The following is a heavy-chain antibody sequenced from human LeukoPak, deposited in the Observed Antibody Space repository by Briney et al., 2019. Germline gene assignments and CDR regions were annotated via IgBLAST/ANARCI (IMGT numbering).Heavy chain of an antibody. V-gene: IGHV3-66*04. Sequence: GGSLRLSCAASGFIVRSNYMSWVRQAPGKGLEWVSDVYSDGSTYYTDSVKGRFTISRDNSKNTLYLEMNSLRAEDTAVYYCARPFYYDSNGGEGMDVWGQGTTVTVSS. D-gene: IGHD3-22*01. J-gene: IGHJ6*02. CDR1: GFIVRSNY. CDR3: ARPFYYDSNGGEGMDV. CDR2: VYSDGST.